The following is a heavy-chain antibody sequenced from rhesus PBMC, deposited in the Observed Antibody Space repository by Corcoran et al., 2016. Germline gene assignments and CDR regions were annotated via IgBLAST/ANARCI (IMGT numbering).Heavy chain of an antibody. Sequence: QVQLQESGPGLVKPSETLSLTCAVSGYSISSNYWNWIRQPPGKGVEWIGSIYGSGGSNYLNPSLKSRVALSVDTSKNQFSLKLSSVTAADTAVYYCARGIAGTILDSWGQGVVVTVSS. CDR1: GYSISSNY. CDR2: IYGSGGSN. D-gene: IGHD1-1-1*01. CDR3: ARGIAGTILDS. J-gene: IGHJ6*01. V-gene: IGHV4S14*01.